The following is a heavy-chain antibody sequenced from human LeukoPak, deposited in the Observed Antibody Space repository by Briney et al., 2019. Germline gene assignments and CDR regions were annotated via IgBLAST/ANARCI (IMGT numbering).Heavy chain of an antibody. CDR1: GVSFSGYY. J-gene: IGHJ5*02. CDR2: IHHSGST. CDR3: ARGSYGSGSYSS. V-gene: IGHV4-34*01. D-gene: IGHD3-10*01. Sequence: PSETLSLTCAVYGVSFSGYYWSWIRQSPGKGLEWIGEIHHSGSTNYNPSLKSRVTISVGSSKNQFSLKLSSVIDADTAVYYCARGSYGSGSYSSWGQGTLVTVSS.